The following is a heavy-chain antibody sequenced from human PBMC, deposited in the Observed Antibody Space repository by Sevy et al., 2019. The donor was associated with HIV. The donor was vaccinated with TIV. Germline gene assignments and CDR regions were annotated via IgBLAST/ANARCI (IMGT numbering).Heavy chain of an antibody. CDR3: VKERVGYISSWYYFDY. CDR1: GSTVNPYA. Sequence: GGSLRLSCIASGSTVNPYAMSWVRQAPGKGLEWVAVINNSGGSTDYADSVRGRFSISRDNPNEYLEMNSLRVDDTAVYYCVKERVGYISSWYYFDYWGQGTLVTVSS. D-gene: IGHD6-13*01. V-gene: IGHV3-23*01. J-gene: IGHJ4*02. CDR2: INNSGGST.